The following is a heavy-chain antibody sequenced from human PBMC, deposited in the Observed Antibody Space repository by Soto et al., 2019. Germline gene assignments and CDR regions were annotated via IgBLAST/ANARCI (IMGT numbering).Heavy chain of an antibody. V-gene: IGHV4-59*01. Sequence: SETLSLTCTVSGGSISSYYWSWIRQPPGKGLEWIGYIYYSGSTNYNPSLKSRVTISVDTSKNQFSLKLSSVTAADTAVYYCARGPPSGSYVDAFDIWGQGTMVT. CDR1: GGSISSYY. CDR2: IYYSGST. CDR3: ARGPPSGSYVDAFDI. D-gene: IGHD1-26*01. J-gene: IGHJ3*02.